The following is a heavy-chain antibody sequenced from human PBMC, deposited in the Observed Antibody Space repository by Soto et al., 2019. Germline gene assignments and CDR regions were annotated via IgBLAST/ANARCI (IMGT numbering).Heavy chain of an antibody. V-gene: IGHV4-31*03. CDR3: ARDATRGMDV. Sequence: PSETLSLTCTVSGGSISSGGYFWSWLRQYPGKGMEWIGYIYYSGTTYYNPSLKSRVTISVGTSKTQFSLKLTSVTAADTAVYYCARDATRGMDVWGQGTTVT. CDR2: IYYSGTT. CDR1: GGSISSGGYF. J-gene: IGHJ6*02.